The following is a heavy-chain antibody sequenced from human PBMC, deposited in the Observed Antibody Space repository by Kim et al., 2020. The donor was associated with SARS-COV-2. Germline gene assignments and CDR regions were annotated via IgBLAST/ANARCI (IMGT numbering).Heavy chain of an antibody. CDR1: GGSISSYY. V-gene: IGHV4-59*13. J-gene: IGHJ3*01. CDR2: IYYSGST. Sequence: SETLSLTCTVSGGSISSYYWSWIRQPPGKGLEWIGYIYYSGSTNYNPSLKSRVTISVDTSKNQFSLKLSSVTAADTPVYYCARDRGYCGGDCYSGLNDA. CDR3: ARDRGYCGGDCYSGLNDA. D-gene: IGHD2-21*02.